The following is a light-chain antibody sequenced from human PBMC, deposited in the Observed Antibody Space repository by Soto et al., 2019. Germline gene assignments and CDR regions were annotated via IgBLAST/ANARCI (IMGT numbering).Light chain of an antibody. CDR2: DAS. CDR1: QDISNF. CDR3: QQFENLPYT. J-gene: IGKJ2*01. V-gene: IGKV1-33*01. Sequence: DLQMTQSPSSLSASVGDRVTLTCQASQDISNFLNWYQQKPGKAPKLLIYDASNLETGVPSRFSGSGTGTDFTFTISSLQPEDIATYYCQQFENLPYTFGQGTKLEIK.